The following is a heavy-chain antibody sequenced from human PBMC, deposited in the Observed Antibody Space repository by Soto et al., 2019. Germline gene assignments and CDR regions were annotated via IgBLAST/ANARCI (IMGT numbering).Heavy chain of an antibody. J-gene: IGHJ3*02. CDR2: IYYSGST. D-gene: IGHD4-17*01. CDR1: GGSISSYY. CDR3: AREVSPDYGGNSGNAFDI. Sequence: SETLSLTCTVSGGSISSYYWSWIRQPPGKGLEWIGYIYYSGSTNYNPSLKSRVTISVDTSKNQFSLKLSSVTAADTAVYYCAREVSPDYGGNSGNAFDIWGQGTMVTVSS. V-gene: IGHV4-59*01.